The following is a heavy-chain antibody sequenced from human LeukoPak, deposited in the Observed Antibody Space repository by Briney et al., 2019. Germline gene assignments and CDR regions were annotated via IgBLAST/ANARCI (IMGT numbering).Heavy chain of an antibody. CDR3: ARDKMYYDILTGYRSVGFDY. Sequence: SETLSLTCTVSGGFISGYYWSWIRQSPGRGLEWLGYIYDSGSTKYNPSLKSRVTISVDTSKNQFSLKLSSVTAADTAVYYCARDKMYYDILTGYRSVGFDYWGQGTLVTVSS. CDR2: IYDSGST. CDR1: GGFISGYY. J-gene: IGHJ4*02. V-gene: IGHV4-59*01. D-gene: IGHD3-9*01.